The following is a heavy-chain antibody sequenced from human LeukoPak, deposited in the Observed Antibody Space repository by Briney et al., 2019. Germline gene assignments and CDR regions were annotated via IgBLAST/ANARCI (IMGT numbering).Heavy chain of an antibody. CDR2: ISTSSRYI. V-gene: IGHV3-21*01. CDR1: GFTLSNYD. J-gene: IGHJ5*02. Sequence: GGSLRLFCAASGFTLSNYDMNWVRQAPGKGLEWVSSISTSSRYIYYKESVRGRFTITRDDAKNSLYLEMNSLRAEDTAVYYCARADCSSSTCYLRRSWFDPWGQGTLVTVSS. D-gene: IGHD2-2*01. CDR3: ARADCSSSTCYLRRSWFDP.